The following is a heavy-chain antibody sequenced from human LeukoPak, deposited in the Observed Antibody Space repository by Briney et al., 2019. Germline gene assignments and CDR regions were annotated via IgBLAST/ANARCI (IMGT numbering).Heavy chain of an antibody. J-gene: IGHJ4*02. CDR1: GGSFSGYY. V-gene: IGHV4-34*01. CDR2: INHSGST. D-gene: IGHD3-3*01. Sequence: SETLSLTCAVYGGSFSGYYWSWIRQPPGKGLEWIGEINHSGSTNYNPSLKSRVTISVDTSKNQFSLKLSSVTAADTVVYYCARRRPNDFWSGYSYYFDYWGQGTLVTVSS. CDR3: ARRRPNDFWSGYSYYFDY.